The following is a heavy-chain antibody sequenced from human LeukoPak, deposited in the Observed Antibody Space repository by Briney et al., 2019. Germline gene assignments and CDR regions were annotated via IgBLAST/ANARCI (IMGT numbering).Heavy chain of an antibody. CDR1: GGSISSYY. Sequence: SETLSLTCTVSGGSISSYYWSWIRQPPGKGLEWIGYIYYSGSTNYNPSLKSRVTISVDTSKNQFSLKLSSVTAADTAVYYCARHMGLGYTYFHPYFDYWGHGTLVTVSS. CDR2: IYYSGST. CDR3: ARHMGLGYTYFHPYFDY. D-gene: IGHD2/OR15-2a*01. V-gene: IGHV4-59*08. J-gene: IGHJ4*01.